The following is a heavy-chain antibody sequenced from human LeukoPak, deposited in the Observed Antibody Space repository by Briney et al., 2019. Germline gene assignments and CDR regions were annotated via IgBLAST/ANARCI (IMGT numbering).Heavy chain of an antibody. CDR1: GYTLTELS. V-gene: IGHV1-24*01. J-gene: IGHJ3*02. D-gene: IGHD2-15*01. Sequence: GASVKVSCKVSGYTLTELSMHWVRQAPGKGLEWMGGFDPEDGDTIYAQKFQGRVTMTTDTSTSTAYMELRSLTSDDTAVYYCATDLVEVDAFDIWGQGTMVTVSS. CDR3: ATDLVEVDAFDI. CDR2: FDPEDGDT.